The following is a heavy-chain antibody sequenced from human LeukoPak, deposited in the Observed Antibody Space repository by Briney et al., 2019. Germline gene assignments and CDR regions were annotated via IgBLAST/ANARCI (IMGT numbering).Heavy chain of an antibody. Sequence: GGSLRLSCAASGFSFDGNAMYWVRQAPGKGLEWVSLISGDGATTYYADSVKGRFNISRDNSKSSLYLQMNSLRSEDSALYYCAKDNQRGGFQHWGQGTLVTVSS. CDR1: GFSFDGNA. CDR3: AKDNQRGGFQH. CDR2: ISGDGATT. V-gene: IGHV3-43*02. J-gene: IGHJ1*01. D-gene: IGHD3-16*01.